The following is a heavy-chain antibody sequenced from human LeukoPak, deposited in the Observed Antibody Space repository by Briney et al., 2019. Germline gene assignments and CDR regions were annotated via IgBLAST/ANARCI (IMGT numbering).Heavy chain of an antibody. CDR1: GGSISSSSYY. CDR2: IYYSGST. Sequence: SETLSLTCTVSGGSISSSSYYWGWIRQPPGKGLEWIGSIYYSGSTYYNPSPKSRVTMSIDTSKNQFSLKLSSVTAADTAVYYCARAGYPIDDDAFDIWGQGTMVTVSS. CDR3: ARAGYPIDDDAFDI. V-gene: IGHV4-39*07. D-gene: IGHD6-13*01. J-gene: IGHJ3*02.